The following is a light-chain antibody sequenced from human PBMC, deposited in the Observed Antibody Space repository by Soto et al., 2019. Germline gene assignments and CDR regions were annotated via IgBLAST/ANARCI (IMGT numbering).Light chain of an antibody. J-gene: IGKJ5*01. Sequence: EVVMTQSPATLSVSPGERATLSCRASQSVSRDLAWYQQKPGQAPRLLIYGAFNRATGIPDRFSGSGSGTDFTLTISRLEPEDFAVYYCQQYGTLITFGQGTRLEIK. CDR1: QSVSRD. CDR2: GAF. CDR3: QQYGTLIT. V-gene: IGKV3-20*01.